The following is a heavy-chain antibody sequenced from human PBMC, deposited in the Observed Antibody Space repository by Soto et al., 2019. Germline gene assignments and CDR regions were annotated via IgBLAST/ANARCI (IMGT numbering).Heavy chain of an antibody. Sequence: GGSLRLSCAASGFTFSSYGMHWVRQAPGKGLEWVAVISYDGSNKYYADSVKGRFTISRDNSKNTLYLQMNSLRAEDTAVYYCAKEVDIHHWGQGTLVTVSS. V-gene: IGHV3-30*18. CDR2: ISYDGSNK. D-gene: IGHD2-2*03. J-gene: IGHJ5*02. CDR1: GFTFSSYG. CDR3: AKEVDIHH.